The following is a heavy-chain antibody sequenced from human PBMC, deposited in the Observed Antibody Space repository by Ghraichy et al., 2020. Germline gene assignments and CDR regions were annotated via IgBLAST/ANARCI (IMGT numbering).Heavy chain of an antibody. CDR2: ITDTGGNT. D-gene: IGHD6-19*01. J-gene: IGHJ4*02. CDR1: GFIFRNYG. Sequence: GGSLRLSCTASGFIFRNYGMSWVRQAPGEGLEWVSVITDTGGNTNYVDSVRGRVTVSRDNSRNTLYLQIDNLRAEDTALYYCARVKDLRGLYRFFDYWGQGTLITVSS. V-gene: IGHV3-23*01. CDR3: ARVKDLRGLYRFFDY.